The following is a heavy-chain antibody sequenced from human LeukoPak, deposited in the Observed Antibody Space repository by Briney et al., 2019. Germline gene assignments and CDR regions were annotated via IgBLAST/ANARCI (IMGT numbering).Heavy chain of an antibody. CDR2: IYSGGST. CDR1: VFTLSINY. Sequence: PGGSLRLSCAPSVFTLSINYMSGVRQAPGKGREGGSVIYSGGSTYYSDSVKGRFTISRDNSNNTLYLRINNLRPQGTGGVFCARDRSSVWELGYWGQGTLVTVSS. J-gene: IGHJ4*02. D-gene: IGHD6-19*01. CDR3: ARDRSSVWELGY. V-gene: IGHV3-53*01.